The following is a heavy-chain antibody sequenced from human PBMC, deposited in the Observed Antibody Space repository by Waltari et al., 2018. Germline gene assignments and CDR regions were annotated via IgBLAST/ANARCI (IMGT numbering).Heavy chain of an antibody. CDR3: TTHPPGPDY. CDR2: IRSKTDGGTT. Sequence: EVHLVESGGGLVMPGGSLRLSCAASEFTLSDAWLSWVRQAPGKGLEWVGRIRSKTDGGTTDYAAPVKGRFTISRDESKNTLYLQMNSLKTEDTAVYYCTTHPPGPDYWGQGTLVTISS. CDR1: EFTLSDAW. J-gene: IGHJ4*02. V-gene: IGHV3-15*01.